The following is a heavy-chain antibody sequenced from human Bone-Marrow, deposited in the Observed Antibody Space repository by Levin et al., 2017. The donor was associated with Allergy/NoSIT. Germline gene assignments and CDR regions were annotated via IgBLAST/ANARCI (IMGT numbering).Heavy chain of an antibody. CDR3: ARDACITMVGGYLDY. D-gene: IGHD3-10*01. CDR1: GFTFSNYG. Sequence: PGGSLRLSCAASGFTFSNYGMHWVRQAPGKGLEWVAVIWYDGSNKNYAESVKGRFTISRDNSRNTLYLQMNSLSAEDTALYYCARDACITMVGGYLDYWGQGALVTVSS. J-gene: IGHJ4*02. CDR2: IWYDGSNK. V-gene: IGHV3-33*01.